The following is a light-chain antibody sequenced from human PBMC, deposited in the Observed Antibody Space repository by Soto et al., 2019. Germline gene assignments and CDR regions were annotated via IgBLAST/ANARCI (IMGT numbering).Light chain of an antibody. V-gene: IGKV3-20*01. CDR1: QSSFDRY. Sequence: EVVLTQSPDTLSLSPGEGATLSCRASQSSFDRYLAWFQQKPGQAPRLLIYAASTRATGIPDRFSGSRSGTDFTLTISRLEPEDAAVYYCHQYGNSPWTLGQGTKVEI. CDR3: HQYGNSPWT. CDR2: AAS. J-gene: IGKJ1*01.